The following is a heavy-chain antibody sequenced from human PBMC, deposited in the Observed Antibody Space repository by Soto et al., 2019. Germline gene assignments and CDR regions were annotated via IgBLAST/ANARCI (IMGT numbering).Heavy chain of an antibody. CDR2: ISYDGSNK. J-gene: IGHJ4*02. Sequence: QVQLVESGGGVVQPGRSLRLSCAASGFTFSSYAMHWVRQAPGKGLEWVAVISYDGSNKYYADSVKGRFTISRDNSKNPLYLQMNSLRAGDTAVYYCARDSGYSSSWARTVGSDFDYWGQGTLVTVSS. V-gene: IGHV3-30-3*01. CDR3: ARDSGYSSSWARTVGSDFDY. CDR1: GFTFSSYA. D-gene: IGHD6-13*01.